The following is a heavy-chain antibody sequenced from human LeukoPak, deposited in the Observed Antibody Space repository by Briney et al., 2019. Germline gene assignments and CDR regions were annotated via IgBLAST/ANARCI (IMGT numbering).Heavy chain of an antibody. J-gene: IGHJ5*02. CDR1: GFTFSSYS. CDR3: ARDLGRVRNWFDP. D-gene: IGHD1-26*01. Sequence: GGSLRLSCAASGFTFSSYSMTWVRQAPGKGLEWVSSISSSSSYIYYADSVKGRFTISRDNAKNSLYLQMNSLRAEDTAVYYCARDLGRVRNWFDPWGQGTLVTVSS. CDR2: ISSSSSYI. V-gene: IGHV3-21*01.